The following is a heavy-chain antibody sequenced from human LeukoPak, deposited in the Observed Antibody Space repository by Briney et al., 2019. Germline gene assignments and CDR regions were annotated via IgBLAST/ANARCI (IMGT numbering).Heavy chain of an antibody. J-gene: IGHJ6*04. Sequence: SETLSLTCAVYGGSFSGYYWSWIRQPPGKGLEWIGEINHSGSTYYNPSLKSRVTISVDTSKNQFSLKLSSVTAADTAVYYCARVGGYFDWFTYYYGMDVWGKGTTVTVSS. D-gene: IGHD3-9*01. CDR2: INHSGST. CDR1: GGSFSGYY. V-gene: IGHV4-34*01. CDR3: ARVGGYFDWFTYYYGMDV.